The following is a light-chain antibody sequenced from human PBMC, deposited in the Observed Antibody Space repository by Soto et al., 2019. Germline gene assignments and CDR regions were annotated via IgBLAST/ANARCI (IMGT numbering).Light chain of an antibody. CDR2: EGT. Sequence: QSALTQPASVSGSPGQSITISCTGTSSDVGSYNLVSWYQQHPGKAPKLIIYEGTKRPSGVSNRFSGSKSDNTASLTISGLQADDEADYYCSSFVGFSTFGRYVFGTGTKLTVL. CDR1: SSDVGSYNL. J-gene: IGLJ1*01. CDR3: SSFVGFSTFGRYV. V-gene: IGLV2-23*03.